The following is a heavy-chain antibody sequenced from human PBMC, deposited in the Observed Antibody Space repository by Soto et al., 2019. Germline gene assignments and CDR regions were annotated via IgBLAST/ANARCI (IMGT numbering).Heavy chain of an antibody. J-gene: IGHJ6*02. CDR2: IYHSGST. CDR3: ASALRLRYFDWLFEDYYYYGMDV. CDR1: GGSISSSNW. D-gene: IGHD3-9*01. V-gene: IGHV4-4*02. Sequence: SETLSLTCAVSGGSISSSNWWSWVRQPPGKGLEWIGEIYHSGSTNYNPSLKSRVTISVDKSKNQFSLKLSSVTAADTAVYYCASALRLRYFDWLFEDYYYYGMDVWGQGTTVTVSS.